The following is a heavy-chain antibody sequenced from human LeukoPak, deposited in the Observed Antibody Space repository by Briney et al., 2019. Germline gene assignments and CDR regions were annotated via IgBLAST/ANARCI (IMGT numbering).Heavy chain of an antibody. Sequence: PGGSLRLSCAVSGFTVSSNCMSWVRLAPGKGLKWVSAICGGGTTYYADSVKGRFTISRDNAKNSLYLQMNSLRAEDTAVYYCARAPGRGMDVWGQGTTVTVSS. CDR2: ICGGGTT. V-gene: IGHV3-53*01. J-gene: IGHJ6*02. CDR1: GFTVSSNC. D-gene: IGHD7-27*01. CDR3: ARAPGRGMDV.